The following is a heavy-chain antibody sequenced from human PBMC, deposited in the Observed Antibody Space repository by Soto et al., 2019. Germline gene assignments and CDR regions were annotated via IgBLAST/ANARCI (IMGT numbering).Heavy chain of an antibody. D-gene: IGHD2-2*01. CDR2: ISAYNGNT. J-gene: IGHJ4*02. CDR3: ARAGRYCSSTSCYAYFDY. Sequence: ASVKVSCKASGYTFTSYGISWLRQAPGQGLEWMGWISAYNGNTNYAQKLQGRVTMTTDTSTSTAYMELRSLRSDDTAVYYCARAGRYCSSTSCYAYFDYWGQGTLVTVSS. CDR1: GYTFTSYG. V-gene: IGHV1-18*01.